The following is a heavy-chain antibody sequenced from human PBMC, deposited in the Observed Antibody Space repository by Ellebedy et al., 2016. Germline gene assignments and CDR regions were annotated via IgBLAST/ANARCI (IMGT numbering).Heavy chain of an antibody. Sequence: GGSLRLSXAAFGFTVSSNYMSWVRQAPGKGLEWVSYISSSSSTIYYADSVKGRFTISRDNAKNSLYMQMNSLRAEDTAVYYCARISGGSCYYWGQGTLVTVSS. CDR1: GFTVSSNY. CDR2: ISSSSSTI. J-gene: IGHJ4*02. CDR3: ARISGGSCYY. V-gene: IGHV3-48*04. D-gene: IGHD2-15*01.